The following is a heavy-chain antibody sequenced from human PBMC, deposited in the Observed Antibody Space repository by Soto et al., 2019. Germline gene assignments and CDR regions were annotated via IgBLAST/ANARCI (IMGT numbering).Heavy chain of an antibody. J-gene: IGHJ4*02. CDR2: INQDGSER. CDR1: GFTFSAYW. Sequence: SLRLSCAASGFTFSAYWMSWVRQAPGKGLEWVANINQDGSERYYVDSVEGRFTISRDNAKTSLYLQMDSLRAEDKAVYYCARGQVSFDNWGQGTLVTVSS. V-gene: IGHV3-7*01. CDR3: ARGQVSFDN.